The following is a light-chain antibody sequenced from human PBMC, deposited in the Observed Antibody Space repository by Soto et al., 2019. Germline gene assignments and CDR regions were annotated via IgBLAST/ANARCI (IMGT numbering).Light chain of an antibody. CDR1: SSDVGGYNY. J-gene: IGLJ2*01. CDR2: EVS. V-gene: IGLV2-14*01. CDR3: SSYTSNSTI. Sequence: QSVLTQPASVSGSPGQSITISCTGTSSDVGGYNYVSWYEHHPGKAPRKAPKLMIYEVSNRPSGVSHRFSGSKSGNTASLTISGLQAEDEADYYCSSYTSNSTIFGGGTKLTVL.